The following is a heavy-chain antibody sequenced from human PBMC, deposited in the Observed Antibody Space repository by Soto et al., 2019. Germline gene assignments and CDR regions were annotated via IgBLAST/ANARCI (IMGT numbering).Heavy chain of an antibody. CDR2: IYHSGST. J-gene: IGHJ6*02. CDR1: GYSISSGYY. Sequence: SETLSLTCAVSGYSISSGYYWGWIRQPPGKGLEGIGSIYHSGSTYYNPSLKSRVTISVDTSKNQFSLKLSSVTAADTAVYSCAXAGWTSGSGSTYYGMDVWGQGTTVTVSS. CDR3: AXAGWTSGSGSTYYGMDV. D-gene: IGHD3-10*01. V-gene: IGHV4-38-2*01.